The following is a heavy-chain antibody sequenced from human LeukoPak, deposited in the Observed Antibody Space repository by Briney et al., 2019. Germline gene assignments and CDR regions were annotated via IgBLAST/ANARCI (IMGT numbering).Heavy chain of an antibody. CDR1: EFTFSRYW. D-gene: IGHD3-9*01. Sequence: GGSLRLSCAASEFTFSRYWMSWVRQAPGKGLEWVANIKQDGSEKYYVDSVKGRFTISRDNAKNSLYLQMNSLRAEDTAVYYCARDRYDILTGYYAVMDVWGQGTTVTVSS. V-gene: IGHV3-7*01. J-gene: IGHJ6*02. CDR3: ARDRYDILTGYYAVMDV. CDR2: IKQDGSEK.